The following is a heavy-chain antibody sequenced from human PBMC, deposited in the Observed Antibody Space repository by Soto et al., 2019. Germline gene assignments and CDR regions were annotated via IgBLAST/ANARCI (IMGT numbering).Heavy chain of an antibody. Sequence: GGSLRLSCAASGFTVSSNYMSWVRQAPGKGLEWVSVIYSGGSTYYADSVKGRFTISRDNSKNTLYLQMNSLRAGDTAVYYCAIRASYDDSSGYFDYWGQGTLVTVSS. CDR3: AIRASYDDSSGYFDY. J-gene: IGHJ4*02. D-gene: IGHD3-22*01. V-gene: IGHV3-53*01. CDR1: GFTVSSNY. CDR2: IYSGGST.